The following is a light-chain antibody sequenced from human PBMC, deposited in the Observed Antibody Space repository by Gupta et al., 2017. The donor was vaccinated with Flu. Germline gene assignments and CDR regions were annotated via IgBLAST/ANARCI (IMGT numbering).Light chain of an antibody. CDR1: SSSIGTGFD. CDR2: GNT. J-gene: IGLJ2*01. Sequence: QSLLTQPPSVSGAPGQTVTISCTGTSSSIGTGFDVHWYQLIPGRAPRLLLYGNTNRPSGVPDRFSGSKSGSSASLAIAGLHVEDEAHYYCQSYDTSLRSVIFGGGTKLTVL. CDR3: QSYDTSLRSVI. V-gene: IGLV1-40*01.